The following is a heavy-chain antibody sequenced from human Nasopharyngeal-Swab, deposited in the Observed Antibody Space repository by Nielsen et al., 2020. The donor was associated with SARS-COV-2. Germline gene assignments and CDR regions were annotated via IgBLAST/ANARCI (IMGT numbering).Heavy chain of an antibody. Sequence: ESLKISCAASGFTFSSYSMNWVRQAPGKGLEWVSYISSSSSTIYYADSVKGRFTISRDNAKNSLYLQMNSLRAEDTAVYYCAKLNDFWSGYYTFDYWGQGTLVTVSS. CDR2: ISSSSSTI. D-gene: IGHD3-3*01. CDR1: GFTFSSYS. J-gene: IGHJ4*02. V-gene: IGHV3-48*01. CDR3: AKLNDFWSGYYTFDY.